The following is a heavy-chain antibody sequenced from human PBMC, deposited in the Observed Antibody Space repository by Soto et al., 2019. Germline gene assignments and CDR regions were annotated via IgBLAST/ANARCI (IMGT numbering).Heavy chain of an antibody. CDR3: DRGMTTVTPLDY. D-gene: IGHD4-4*01. CDR1: GGSIGSGGYS. J-gene: IGHJ4*02. CDR2: IYHSGST. Sequence: SETLSLTCAVSGGSIGSGGYSWSWIRQPPGKGLEWIGYIYHSGSTYYNPSLKSRVTISVDRSKNQFSLKLSSVTAADTAVYYGDRGMTTVTPLDYWGQGTLVSVSS. V-gene: IGHV4-30-2*01.